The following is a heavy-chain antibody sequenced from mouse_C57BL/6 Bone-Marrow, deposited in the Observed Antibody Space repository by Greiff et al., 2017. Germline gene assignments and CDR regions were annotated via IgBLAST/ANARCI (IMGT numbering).Heavy chain of an antibody. CDR1: GFNLKDDY. Sequence: VQLQQSGAELVRPGASVKLSCTASGFNLKDDYMSWVKQRPEQGLEWIGWIAPENGDTEYASKFQGKATITADTSSNTAYLQLSSLTSEDTAVYYCTLYGTQAWFAYWGQGTLVTVSA. J-gene: IGHJ3*01. D-gene: IGHD2-1*01. V-gene: IGHV14-4*01. CDR2: IAPENGDT. CDR3: TLYGTQAWFAY.